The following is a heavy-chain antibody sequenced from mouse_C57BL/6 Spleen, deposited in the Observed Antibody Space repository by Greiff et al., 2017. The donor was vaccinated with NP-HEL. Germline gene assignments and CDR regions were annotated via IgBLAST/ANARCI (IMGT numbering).Heavy chain of an antibody. J-gene: IGHJ3*01. Sequence: VQLQQSGAELVRPGASVTLSCKASGYTFTDYEMHWVKQTPVHGLEWIGAIDPETGGTAYNQKFKGKAILTADKSSSTAYMELRSLTSEDSAVYYCTHNGYDRGFAYWGQGTLVTVSA. CDR1: GYTFTDYE. D-gene: IGHD2-2*01. V-gene: IGHV1-15*01. CDR2: IDPETGGT. CDR3: THNGYDRGFAY.